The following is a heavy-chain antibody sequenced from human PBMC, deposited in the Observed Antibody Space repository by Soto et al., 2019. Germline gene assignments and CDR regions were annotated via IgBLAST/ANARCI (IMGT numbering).Heavy chain of an antibody. CDR2: ISYDGSNK. V-gene: IGHV3-30*03. Sequence: PGGSLRLSCAASGFTFSSYGMHWVRQAPGKGLEWVAVISYDGSNKYYADSVKGRFTISRDNSKNTLYLQMNSLRAEDTAVYYCATAYGDYTAFDIWGQGTMVTVSS. CDR1: GFTFSSYG. J-gene: IGHJ3*02. D-gene: IGHD4-17*01. CDR3: ATAYGDYTAFDI.